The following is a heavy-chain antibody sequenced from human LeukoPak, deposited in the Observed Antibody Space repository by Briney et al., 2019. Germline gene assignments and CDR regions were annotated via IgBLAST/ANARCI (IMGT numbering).Heavy chain of an antibody. Sequence: ASVKVSCKASGYSFTSNYIHWVRQAPGQGLEWMGMIYPRDGSTSYAQKFQGRVNMTTDTSTSTVYMELRSLRSDDTALYYCARGGTPTTTFGGYWGQGTMVTVSS. D-gene: IGHD3-16*01. J-gene: IGHJ4*02. CDR3: ARGGTPTTTFGGY. CDR1: GYSFTSNY. CDR2: IYPRDGST. V-gene: IGHV1-46*01.